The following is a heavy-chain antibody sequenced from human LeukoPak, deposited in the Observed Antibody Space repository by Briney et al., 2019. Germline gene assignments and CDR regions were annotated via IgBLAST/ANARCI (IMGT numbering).Heavy chain of an antibody. J-gene: IGHJ3*02. D-gene: IGHD2-15*01. CDR1: GASINNYY. Sequence: PSETLSLTCTVSGASINNYYSTWIRQAPGKGLEWIGSMSYSGNTDYNPVLTKSRVTISVDRSKSQIYLSLGSVTAADTAVYFFAQQVVGTSNTFDTWGQGAWVTVSS. CDR3: AQQVVGTSNTFDT. CDR2: MSYSGNT. V-gene: IGHV4-59*03.